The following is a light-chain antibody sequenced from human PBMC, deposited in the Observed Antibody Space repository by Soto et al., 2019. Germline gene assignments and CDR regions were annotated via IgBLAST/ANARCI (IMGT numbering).Light chain of an antibody. Sequence: DIQLTQSPSFLAASVGDIVTITCRASQGISSYLAWYQQKPGKASKLLIYAASTLQSGVPSRFSGSGSGTEYALTISSLQPEDFATYYCQQLNSYPWTFGQGTKVEI. CDR2: AAS. CDR1: QGISSY. V-gene: IGKV1-9*01. CDR3: QQLNSYPWT. J-gene: IGKJ1*01.